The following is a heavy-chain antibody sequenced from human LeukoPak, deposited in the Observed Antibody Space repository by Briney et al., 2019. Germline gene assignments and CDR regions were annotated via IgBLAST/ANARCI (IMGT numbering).Heavy chain of an antibody. V-gene: IGHV1-3*01. J-gene: IGHJ4*02. Sequence: ASVKVSCKASGYTFTSYAMHWVRQAPGQRLEWMGWINAGNGNTKYSQKFQGRVTITRDTSASTAYMELSSLRSEDTAVYYCARDREKYYYGSGSSFDYWGQGTLVTVSS. D-gene: IGHD3-10*01. CDR2: INAGNGNT. CDR1: GYTFTSYA. CDR3: ARDREKYYYGSGSSFDY.